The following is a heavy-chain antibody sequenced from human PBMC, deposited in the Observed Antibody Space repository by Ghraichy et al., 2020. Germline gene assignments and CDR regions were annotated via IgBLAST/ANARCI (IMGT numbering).Heavy chain of an antibody. Sequence: GGSLRLSCAASGFTFSSYSMNWVRQAPGKRLEWISYITSSSTTIYYADSVKGRFTISRDNAKNSLYLQMNSLRAEDTALYYCARAFKAMEATTSADYWGQGTLVTVSS. CDR2: ITSSSTTI. CDR1: GFTFSSYS. CDR3: ARAFKAMEATTSADY. J-gene: IGHJ4*02. D-gene: IGHD1-26*01. V-gene: IGHV3-48*01.